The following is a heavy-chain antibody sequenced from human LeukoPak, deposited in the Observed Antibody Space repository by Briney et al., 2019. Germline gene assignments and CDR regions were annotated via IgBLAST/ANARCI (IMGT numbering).Heavy chain of an antibody. CDR2: ISAYNGNT. J-gene: IGHJ4*02. Sequence: GASVKVSCKASGYTFTSYGISWVRQAPGQGLEWMGWISAYNGNTNYAQKFQGRVTMTRNTSISTAYMELSSLRSEDTAVYYCARDYYDSSGYYYYFDYWGQGTLVTVSS. D-gene: IGHD3-22*01. CDR1: GYTFTSYG. CDR3: ARDYYDSSGYYYYFDY. V-gene: IGHV1-18*01.